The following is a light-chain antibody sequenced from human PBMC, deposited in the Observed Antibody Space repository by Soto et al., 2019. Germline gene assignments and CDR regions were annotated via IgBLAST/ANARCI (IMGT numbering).Light chain of an antibody. CDR2: DVS. CDR1: SRDVGGYNY. Sequence: QPASVSGSPGQSITISCTGTSRDVGGYNYVSWYQQHPGKAPKLMIYDVSNRPSGVSNRFSGSKSGNTASLTISGLQAEDEADYYCSSYTSSSTLYVFGTGTKLTVL. V-gene: IGLV2-14*01. CDR3: SSYTSSSTLYV. J-gene: IGLJ1*01.